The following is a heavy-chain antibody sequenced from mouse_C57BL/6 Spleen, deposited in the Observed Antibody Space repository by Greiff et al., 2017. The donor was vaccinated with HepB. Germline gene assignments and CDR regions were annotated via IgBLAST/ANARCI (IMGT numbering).Heavy chain of an antibody. CDR1: GYTFTDYY. V-gene: IGHV1-26*01. J-gene: IGHJ2*01. CDR2: INPNNGGT. CDR3: ARGFHYYGSFDY. D-gene: IGHD1-1*01. Sequence: EVQLQQSGPELVKPGASVKISCKASGYTFTDYYMNWVKQSHGKSLEWIGDINPNNGGTSYNQKFKGKATLTVDKSSSTAYMELRSLTSEDSAVYYCARGFHYYGSFDYWGQGTTLTVSS.